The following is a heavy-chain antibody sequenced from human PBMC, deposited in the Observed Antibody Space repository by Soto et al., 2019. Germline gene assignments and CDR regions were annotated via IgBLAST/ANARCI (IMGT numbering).Heavy chain of an antibody. Sequence: GASVKVSCKASGYTFTYYHVHWVRQAPGQGLEWMGIINPNGGDTTYAQKFQGRVTMTRDTSTSTVYMELSSLRSEDTALYYCARVPNSYDILFYPDFWGQGTPVTVSS. CDR2: INPNGGDT. CDR3: ARVPNSYDILFYPDF. CDR1: GYTFTYYH. J-gene: IGHJ4*01. V-gene: IGHV1-46*01. D-gene: IGHD5-18*01.